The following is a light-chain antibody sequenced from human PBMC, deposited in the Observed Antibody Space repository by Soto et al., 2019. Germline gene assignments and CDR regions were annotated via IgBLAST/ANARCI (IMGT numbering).Light chain of an antibody. Sequence: ILLTQSPGTLSLSPGERATLSCRASQSVSSSYLAWYQQKPGQAPRLLIYGASSRATGIPDRFSGSGSGTDFTLTISRLEPEDFAVYSCQQYIRSPPGWTFGQGTKV. J-gene: IGKJ1*01. CDR2: GAS. CDR1: QSVSSSY. V-gene: IGKV3-20*01. CDR3: QQYIRSPPGWT.